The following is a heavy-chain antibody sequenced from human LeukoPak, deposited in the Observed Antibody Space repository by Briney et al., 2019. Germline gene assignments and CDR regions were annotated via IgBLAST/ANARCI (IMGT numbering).Heavy chain of an antibody. CDR2: IWYDGSRI. Sequence: GGSLRPSCAASGFTFSSYGMHWVRQAPGKGLEWVAVIWYDGSRIYYADSVKGRFTISRDNSQNTLFLQMDSLRAEDTAVYYCARRGDSSSWLDYWGQGTLVTVSS. D-gene: IGHD6-13*01. CDR3: ARRGDSSSWLDY. J-gene: IGHJ4*02. V-gene: IGHV3-33*01. CDR1: GFTFSSYG.